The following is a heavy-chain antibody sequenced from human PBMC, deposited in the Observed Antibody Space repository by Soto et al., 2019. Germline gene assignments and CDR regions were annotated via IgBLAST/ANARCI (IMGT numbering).Heavy chain of an antibody. V-gene: IGHV4-34*01. CDR1: GASFSVYY. J-gene: IGHJ4*02. CDR3: ARGSDSSGFNYFDY. CDR2: INHSGST. Sequence: ETLSVTCPVYGASFSVYYWSWIRQPPGKGLEWIGEINHSGSTNYNPSLKSRVTISVDTSKNQFSLKLSSVTAADTAVYYCARGSDSSGFNYFDYWGQGTLVTVYS. D-gene: IGHD6-19*01.